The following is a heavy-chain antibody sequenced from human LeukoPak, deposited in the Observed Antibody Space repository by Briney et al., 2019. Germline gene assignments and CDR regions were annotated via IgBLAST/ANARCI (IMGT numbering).Heavy chain of an antibody. CDR3: ARDAAYFYDSSGTRGWFDP. CDR2: INPNSGGT. Sequence: GASVTVSCTASGYTFTGYYMHWVRQAPGQGLEWMGWINPNSGGTKYAQKFQGRVTMTRDTSITTAYMELSRLTSDDTAVYYCARDAAYFYDSSGTRGWFDPWGQETLVTVSS. D-gene: IGHD3-22*01. V-gene: IGHV1-2*02. J-gene: IGHJ5*02. CDR1: GYTFTGYY.